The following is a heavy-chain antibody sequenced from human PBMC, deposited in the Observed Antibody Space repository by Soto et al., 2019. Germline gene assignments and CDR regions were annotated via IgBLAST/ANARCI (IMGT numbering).Heavy chain of an antibody. CDR3: ARQGSDYGDMRLDY. CDR2: INHSGST. V-gene: IGHV4-34*01. D-gene: IGHD4-17*01. CDR1: GGSFSGYY. J-gene: IGHJ4*02. Sequence: PSETLSLTCAVYGGSFSGYYWSWIRQPPGKGLEWIGEINHSGSTNYNPSLKSRFTISVDTSKNQFSLKLSSVTAADTAVYYCARQGSDYGDMRLDYWGQGTLVTVSS.